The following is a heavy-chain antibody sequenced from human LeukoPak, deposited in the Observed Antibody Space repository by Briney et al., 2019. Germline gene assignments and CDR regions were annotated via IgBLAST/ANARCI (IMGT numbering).Heavy chain of an antibody. J-gene: IGHJ2*01. D-gene: IGHD3-10*01. Sequence: PSETLSLTCTVSGGSISSSYWTWIRQPPGKGLEWIGYISYSGSLKYNPSLKTRVTISLDTSKNQFSLKVTSVTAADTAVYYCARGRVGRPNYYGSGSYYHRGWYFDLWGRGTLVTVSS. V-gene: IGHV4-59*01. CDR1: GGSISSSY. CDR3: ARGRVGRPNYYGSGSYYHRGWYFDL. CDR2: ISYSGSL.